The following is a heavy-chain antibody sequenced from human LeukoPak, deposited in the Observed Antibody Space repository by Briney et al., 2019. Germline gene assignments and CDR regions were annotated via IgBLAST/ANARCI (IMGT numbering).Heavy chain of an antibody. CDR2: TSYDESNK. J-gene: IGHJ4*02. V-gene: IGHV3-30*04. Sequence: EGSLRLSCAASGFSFSSYYMSWVRQAPGKGLEWVAVTSYDESNKYYADSVKGRFTISRDNSKKTLYLQMNSLRDEDTAIYYCARVVVSSSSDYFDYWGQGTLVIVSS. CDR3: ARVVVSSSSDYFDY. CDR1: GFSFSSYY. D-gene: IGHD6-6*01.